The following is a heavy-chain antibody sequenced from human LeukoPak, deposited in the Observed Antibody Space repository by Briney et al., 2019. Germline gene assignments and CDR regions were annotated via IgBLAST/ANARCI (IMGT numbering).Heavy chain of an antibody. CDR3: ATSLSGWGTYHYMDV. V-gene: IGHV3-23*01. Sequence: GGSLRLSCAASGFTFSTFAMIWVRQPPGKGLEWVSSIFPSGGEIHYADSVRGRFTISRDNSKSTLSLQMNSLRAEDTAVYYCATSLSGWGTYHYMDVWGKGTTVTISS. CDR1: GFTFSTFA. CDR2: IFPSGGEI. J-gene: IGHJ6*03. D-gene: IGHD6-19*01.